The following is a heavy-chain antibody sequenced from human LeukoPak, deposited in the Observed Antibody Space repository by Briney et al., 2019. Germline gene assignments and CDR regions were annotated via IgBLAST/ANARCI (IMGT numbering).Heavy chain of an antibody. D-gene: IGHD3-22*01. CDR2: IYYSGNT. J-gene: IGHJ4*02. CDR1: GGSIRSTTYY. V-gene: IGHV4-39*07. CDR3: ARAPHFFDTSGSRYYFDY. Sequence: SETLSLTCSVSGGSIRSTTYYWGWIRQPPGKGLEWFGRIYYSGNTYYSPSLMSRVPIPVDKSKNQFSLILKSVTPADTSVYYCARAPHFFDTSGSRYYFDYWGQGALVTVSS.